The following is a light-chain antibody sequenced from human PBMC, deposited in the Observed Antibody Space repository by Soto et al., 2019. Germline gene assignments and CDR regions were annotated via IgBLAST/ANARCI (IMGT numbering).Light chain of an antibody. J-gene: IGKJ4*01. CDR2: AAS. V-gene: IGKV1-9*01. CDR3: QQYYSYPLT. Sequence: DIQMTQSPSSLSASVGDRVTITCRASQGISSYLAWYQQKPGQAPKLLIYAASTLQSGVPSRFSGSGSGTDFTLTISCLQSEDFATYYCQQYYSYPLTFGGGTKVDIK. CDR1: QGISSY.